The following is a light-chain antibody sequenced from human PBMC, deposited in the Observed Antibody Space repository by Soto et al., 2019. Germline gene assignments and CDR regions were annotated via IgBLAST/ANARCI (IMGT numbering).Light chain of an antibody. V-gene: IGLV4-69*01. Sequence: QLVLTQSPSASASLGASVKLTCTLSSGHSSYAIAWHQKQPEKGPRYLMKLNSDGSHSKGDGIPDRFSGSSYVAERYLPNSCLQPEDEADYYCQTWGTGIGAVFGGGVQLTVL. CDR2: LNSDGSH. CDR3: QTWGTGIGAV. J-gene: IGLJ7*01. CDR1: SGHSSYA.